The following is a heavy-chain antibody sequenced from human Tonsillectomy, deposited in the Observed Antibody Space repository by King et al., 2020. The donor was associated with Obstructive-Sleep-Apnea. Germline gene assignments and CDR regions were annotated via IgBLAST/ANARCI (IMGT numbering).Heavy chain of an antibody. CDR1: GFTFRSYW. CDR3: ARDTSGVDY. CDR2: IKQDGSEK. D-gene: IGHD2-8*01. Sequence: VQLVESGGGLVQPGGSLRLSCAASGFTFRSYWMSWVRQAPGKGREWVGNIKQDGSEKYYVDSVKGRFTISRDNAKNSLYLQMNSLRGEDTAVYYCARDTSGVDYWGQGILVTVSS. V-gene: IGHV3-7*01. J-gene: IGHJ4*02.